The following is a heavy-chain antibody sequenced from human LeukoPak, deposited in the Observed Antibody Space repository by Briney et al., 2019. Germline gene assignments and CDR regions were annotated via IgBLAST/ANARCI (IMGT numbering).Heavy chain of an antibody. CDR2: ISAYNGNT. CDR3: AVGATSYYYYMDV. Sequence: ASVNVSSKASGYTFTSSGISWVRQAPGQGLEWMGWISAYNGNTNYAQKLQGRVTMTTDTSTSTAYMELRSLRSEDTAVYYCAVGATSYYYYMDVWGKGTTVTVSS. J-gene: IGHJ6*03. D-gene: IGHD1-26*01. CDR1: GYTFTSSG. V-gene: IGHV1-18*01.